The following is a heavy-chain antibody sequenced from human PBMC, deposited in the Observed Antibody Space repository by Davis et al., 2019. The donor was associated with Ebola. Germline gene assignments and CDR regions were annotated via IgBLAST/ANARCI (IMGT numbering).Heavy chain of an antibody. Sequence: GSLRLSCTVSGGSISSSSYYWGWIRQPPGKGLEWIGSIYYSGSTYYNPSLKSRVTISVDTSKNQFSLKLSSVTAADTAVYYCARDLTYYYDSSGYGALYYFDYWGQGTLVTVSS. CDR3: ARDLTYYYDSSGYGALYYFDY. D-gene: IGHD3-22*01. CDR2: IYYSGST. J-gene: IGHJ4*02. V-gene: IGHV4-39*01. CDR1: GGSISSSSYY.